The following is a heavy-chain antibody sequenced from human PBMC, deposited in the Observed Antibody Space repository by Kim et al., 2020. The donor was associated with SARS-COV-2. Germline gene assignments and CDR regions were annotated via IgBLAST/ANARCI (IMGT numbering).Heavy chain of an antibody. CDR3: ARLEYDPYYHYGMDV. D-gene: IGHD1-1*01. V-gene: IGHV3-30*04. CDR2: ISYDGSNK. Sequence: GGSLRLSCAASGFTFTSYAMHWVRQAPGKGLEWVAVISYDGSNKYYADSVKGRFTISRDNSKNTLYLQMNSLGAEDTATYYCARLEYDPYYHYGMDVWGQGTTVTVSS. J-gene: IGHJ6*02. CDR1: GFTFTSYA.